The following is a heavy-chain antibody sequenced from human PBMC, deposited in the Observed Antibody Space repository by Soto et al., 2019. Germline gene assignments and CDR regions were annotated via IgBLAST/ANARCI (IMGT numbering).Heavy chain of an antibody. CDR2: IDWDDDK. D-gene: IGHD3-22*01. Sequence: SGPTLVNPTQTLTLTCTFSGFSLSTSGMRVSWIRQPPGKALEWLARIDWDDDKFYSTSLKTRLTISKDTSKNQVVLTMTNMDPVDTATYYCARMTYYYDSSGSSHDDFDIWGQGTMVTVSS. J-gene: IGHJ3*02. CDR3: ARMTYYYDSSGSSHDDFDI. V-gene: IGHV2-70*04. CDR1: GFSLSTSGMR.